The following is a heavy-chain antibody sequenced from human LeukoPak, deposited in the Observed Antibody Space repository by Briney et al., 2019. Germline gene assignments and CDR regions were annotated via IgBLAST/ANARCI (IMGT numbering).Heavy chain of an antibody. CDR1: GYTFTSYY. J-gene: IGHJ4*02. D-gene: IGHD2-2*01. V-gene: IGHV1-46*01. CDR3: ARSLDPVLLISDIVVVPVPLY. Sequence: ASVKVSCKASGYTFTSYYMHWVRQAPGQGLEWMGIINPSGGSTSYAQKFQGRVTMTRDTSTSTVYMELSSLRSEDTAVYYCARSLDPVLLISDIVVVPVPLYWGQGTLVTVSS. CDR2: INPSGGST.